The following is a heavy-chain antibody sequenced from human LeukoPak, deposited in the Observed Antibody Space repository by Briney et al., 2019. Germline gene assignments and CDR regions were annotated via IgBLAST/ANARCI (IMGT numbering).Heavy chain of an antibody. CDR2: ISYDGSNT. CDR1: EFTFSSYG. V-gene: IGHV3-30*03. CDR3: ARDRRYSYGYIGYYYYYYMDV. Sequence: GGSLRLSCAASEFTFSSYGMHWVRQAPGKGLEWVAVISYDGSNTYYADSVKGRFTISRDNSKNTLYLQMNSLRAEDTAVYYCARDRRYSYGYIGYYYYYYMDVWGKGTTVTVSS. J-gene: IGHJ6*03. D-gene: IGHD5-18*01.